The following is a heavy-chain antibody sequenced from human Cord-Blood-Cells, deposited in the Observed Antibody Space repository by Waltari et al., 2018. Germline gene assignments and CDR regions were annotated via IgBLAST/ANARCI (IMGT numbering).Heavy chain of an antibody. Sequence: MSWVRQAPGKGLEWVSAISGSGGSTYYADSVKGRFTISRDNSKNTLYLQMNSLRAEDTAVYYCAKEGIAARPGYFQHWGQGTLVTVSS. CDR3: AKEGIAARPGYFQH. D-gene: IGHD6-6*01. CDR2: ISGSGGST. V-gene: IGHV3-23*01. J-gene: IGHJ1*01.